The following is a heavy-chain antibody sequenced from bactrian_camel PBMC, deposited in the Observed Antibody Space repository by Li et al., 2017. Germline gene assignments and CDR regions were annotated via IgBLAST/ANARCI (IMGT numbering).Heavy chain of an antibody. CDR2: ILFDGSKT. V-gene: IGHV3S7*01. Sequence: SGGAQVQPGGSLRLSCVASGFTFSVYGMSWLRQAPGKGLGWVSSILFDGSKTEYADSVIGRFTISRDNAKNMLYLQMNSLKPEDTAMYYCAFKYSTCYMSDYDVRGGYRGSGTQVT. CDR1: GFTFSVYG. D-gene: IGHD4*01. J-gene: IGHJ4*01.